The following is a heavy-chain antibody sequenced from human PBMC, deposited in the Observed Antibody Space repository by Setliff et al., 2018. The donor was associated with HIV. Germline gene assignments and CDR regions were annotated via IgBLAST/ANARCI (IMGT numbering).Heavy chain of an antibody. V-gene: IGHV4-39*07. CDR3: AGCITGTTHWFDP. Sequence: SETLSLTCTVSGGSISSSSYYWGWIRQPPGKGLEWIGSIYYSGSTYYNPSLKSRVTISVDTSKNQFSLKLSSVTAADTAVYYCAGCITGTTHWFDPWGQGTLVTVSS. D-gene: IGHD1-20*01. CDR1: GGSISSSSYY. J-gene: IGHJ5*02. CDR2: IYYSGST.